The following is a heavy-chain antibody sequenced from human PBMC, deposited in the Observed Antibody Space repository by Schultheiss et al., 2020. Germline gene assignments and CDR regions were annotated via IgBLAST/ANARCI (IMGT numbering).Heavy chain of an antibody. CDR1: GGTFSSYA. Sequence: SVKVSCKASGGTFSSYAISWVRQAPGQGLEWMGGIIPIFGTANYAQKFQGRVTMTRDTSTSTVYMELSSLRSEDTAVYYCAKDLLSRYYDSGAFENWGQGTLVTVSS. D-gene: IGHD3-22*01. CDR2: IIPIFGTA. CDR3: AKDLLSRYYDSGAFEN. J-gene: IGHJ4*02. V-gene: IGHV1-69*05.